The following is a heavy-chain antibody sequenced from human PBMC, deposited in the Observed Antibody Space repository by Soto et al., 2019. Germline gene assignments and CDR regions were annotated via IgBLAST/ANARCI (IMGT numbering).Heavy chain of an antibody. J-gene: IGHJ6*02. V-gene: IGHV3-15*07. CDR3: TTKGSSSWYAYYYYYGMDV. Sequence: EVQLVESGGGLVKPGGSLRLSCAASGFTFSNAWMNWVGQAPGKGLEWVGRIKSKTDGGTTDYAAPVKGRFTISRDDSKNTLYLQMNSLKTEDTAVYYCTTKGSSSWYAYYYYYGMDVWGQGTTVTVSS. CDR2: IKSKTDGGTT. D-gene: IGHD6-13*01. CDR1: GFTFSNAW.